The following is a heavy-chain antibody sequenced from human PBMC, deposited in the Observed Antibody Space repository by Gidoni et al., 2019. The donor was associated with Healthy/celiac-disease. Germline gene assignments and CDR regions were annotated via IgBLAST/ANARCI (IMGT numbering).Heavy chain of an antibody. CDR3: ARVCGGDCYSRYFDY. J-gene: IGHJ4*02. V-gene: IGHV3-74*01. Sequence: EVQLVESGGGLVQPGGSLRLSCAASGFTFSSYWMHWVRQAPGKGLVWVSRINSDGSSTSYADSVKGRFTISRDNAKNTLYLQMNSLRAEDTAVYYCARVCGGDCYSRYFDYWGQGTLVTVSS. CDR1: GFTFSSYW. CDR2: INSDGSST. D-gene: IGHD2-21*02.